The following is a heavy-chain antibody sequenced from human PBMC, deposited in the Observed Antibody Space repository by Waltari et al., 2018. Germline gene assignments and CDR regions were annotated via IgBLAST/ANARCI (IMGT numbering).Heavy chain of an antibody. D-gene: IGHD1-7*01. CDR3: AKSKDIITGTFSAFDI. J-gene: IGHJ3*02. Sequence: EVQLVESGGGLVQPGGSLRLSCAASGFTFSSYAMSWVRQAPGKGLEWVSAISGSGGSTYYADPVKGLFTISRDNSKNTLYLQMNSLRAEDTAVYYCAKSKDIITGTFSAFDIWGQGTMVTISS. CDR2: ISGSGGST. V-gene: IGHV3-23*04. CDR1: GFTFSSYA.